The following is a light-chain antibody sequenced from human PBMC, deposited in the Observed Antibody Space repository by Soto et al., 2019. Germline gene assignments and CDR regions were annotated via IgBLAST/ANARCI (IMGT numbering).Light chain of an antibody. CDR3: QQSHTSPWT. J-gene: IGKJ1*01. V-gene: IGKV1-39*01. Sequence: DIPMTQSPSSLLASVGDRVTITCRASQTISRYLSWYQQKPGKAPNLLIYEASSLQSGVPSRFSGSGSETEFTLTINTLQPDDFAIYYCQQSHTSPWTFGQGTKVEVK. CDR2: EAS. CDR1: QTISRY.